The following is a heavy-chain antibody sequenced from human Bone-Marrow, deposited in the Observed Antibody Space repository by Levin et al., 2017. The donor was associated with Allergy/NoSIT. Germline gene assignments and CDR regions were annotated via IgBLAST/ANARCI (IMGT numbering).Heavy chain of an antibody. CDR1: GFTFSNYG. J-gene: IGHJ6*02. V-gene: IGHV3-33*01. CDR3: VRGSNTGYYYGMDV. Sequence: GGSLRLSCAASGFTFSNYGMYWVRQAPDKGLEWVAVMWFDGSNKYYADSVKGRLNISRDNFKNTLYLQMDSLRVEDTGVYYCVRGSNTGYYYGMDVWGQGTTVTVSS. D-gene: IGHD1-1*01. CDR2: MWFDGSNK.